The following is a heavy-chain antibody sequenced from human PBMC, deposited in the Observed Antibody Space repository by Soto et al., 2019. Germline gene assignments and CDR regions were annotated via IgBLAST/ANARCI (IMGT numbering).Heavy chain of an antibody. CDR3: ARGPYRFVGYYGSGGAMDV. J-gene: IGHJ6*02. Sequence: PGGSLILSCAASGFPFSRYDMHWVRQATGKGLEWVSAIGTAGDPYYPGSVKGRFTISRENAKNSLYLQMNSLRAGDTAVYYCARGPYRFVGYYGSGGAMDVWGQGTTVTVSS. CDR1: GFPFSRYD. V-gene: IGHV3-13*05. D-gene: IGHD3-10*01. CDR2: IGTAGDP.